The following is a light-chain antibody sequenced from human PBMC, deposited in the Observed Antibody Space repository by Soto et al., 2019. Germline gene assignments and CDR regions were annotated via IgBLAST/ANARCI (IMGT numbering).Light chain of an antibody. CDR2: GAS. CDR3: QEYGSWT. J-gene: IGKJ1*01. Sequence: EIVMTQSPATLSVSPGERATLSCRASQSVSSNLAWYQQKPGQAPRLLIYGASTRATGIPARFSGSGSGTEFTLTISRLEPEDFAVYYCQEYGSWTFGPGARVEI. V-gene: IGKV3-15*01. CDR1: QSVSSN.